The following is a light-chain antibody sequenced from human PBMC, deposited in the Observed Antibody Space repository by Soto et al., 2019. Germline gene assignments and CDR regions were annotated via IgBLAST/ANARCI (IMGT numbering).Light chain of an antibody. Sequence: QSVLTQPPSASGTPGQRVTISCSGSASNIGHNYVNWYQHLPGTAPKLLIYSNSQRPSGVPDRSSGSKSGTSASLAISGLQSEDEADYYCAAWDDSLNGVLFGGGTKLTVL. CDR3: AAWDDSLNGVL. J-gene: IGLJ2*01. CDR2: SNS. V-gene: IGLV1-44*01. CDR1: ASNIGHNY.